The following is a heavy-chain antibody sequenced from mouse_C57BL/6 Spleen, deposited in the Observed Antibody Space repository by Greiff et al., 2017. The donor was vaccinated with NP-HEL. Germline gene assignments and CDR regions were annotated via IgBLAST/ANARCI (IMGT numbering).Heavy chain of an antibody. CDR1: GYTFTSYW. CDR2: IYPGSGST. J-gene: IGHJ3*01. Sequence: QVQLQQPGAELVKPGASVKMSCKASGYTFTSYWITWVKQRPGQGLEWIGDIYPGSGSTNYNEKFKSKATLTVDTSSSTAYVQLSSLTSEDSAVYYCARVGLYDYHEAWFAYWGQGTLVTVSA. D-gene: IGHD2-4*01. V-gene: IGHV1-55*01. CDR3: ARVGLYDYHEAWFAY.